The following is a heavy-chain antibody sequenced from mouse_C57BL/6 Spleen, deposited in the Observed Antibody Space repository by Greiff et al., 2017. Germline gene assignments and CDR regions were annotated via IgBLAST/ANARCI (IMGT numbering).Heavy chain of an antibody. CDR2: INPSNGGT. J-gene: IGHJ4*01. CDR1: GYTFTSYW. V-gene: IGHV1-53*01. CDR3: EGFAWYGSRYYAMDY. Sequence: QVQLQQPGTELVKPGASVKLSCKASGYTFTSYWMHWVKQRPGQGLEWIGNINPSNGGTNYNEKFKSKATLTVDKSSSTAYMQLSSLTSEDSAIYYCEGFAWYGSRYYAMDYWGQGTSVTVSS. D-gene: IGHD1-1*01.